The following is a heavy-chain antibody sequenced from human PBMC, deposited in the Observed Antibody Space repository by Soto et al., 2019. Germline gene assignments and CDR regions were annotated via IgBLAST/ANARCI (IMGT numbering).Heavy chain of an antibody. J-gene: IGHJ2*01. Sequence: QVQLVQSGAEMKKPGASVKVSCKASGYTFSNYGVSWVRQAPGQGLEWVGWISDYNDETSHARKLQGRITMTTDTSTSTTYMELRDLRSDDTAVYYCARDRRGYYSGSAGYFDLWGRGTLVTVSS. D-gene: IGHD3-3*01. CDR3: ARDRRGYYSGSAGYFDL. CDR1: GYTFSNYG. V-gene: IGHV1-18*01. CDR2: ISDYNDET.